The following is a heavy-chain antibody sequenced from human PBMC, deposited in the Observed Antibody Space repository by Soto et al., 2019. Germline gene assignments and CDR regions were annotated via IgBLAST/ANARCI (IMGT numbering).Heavy chain of an antibody. V-gene: IGHV1-69*13. J-gene: IGHJ4*02. Sequence: ASVKVSCKASGGTFSSYAISWVRQAPGQGLEWMGGIIPIFGTANYAQKFQGRVTITADESTSTAYMELSSLRSEDTAVYYCARVRLERRRIFDDRGQGNLVIASS. D-gene: IGHD1-1*01. CDR1: GGTFSSYA. CDR2: IIPIFGTA. CDR3: ARVRLERRRIFDD.